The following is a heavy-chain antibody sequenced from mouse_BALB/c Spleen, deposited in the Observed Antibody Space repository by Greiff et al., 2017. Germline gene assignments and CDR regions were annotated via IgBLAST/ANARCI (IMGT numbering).Heavy chain of an antibody. J-gene: IGHJ3*01. V-gene: IGHV5-17*02. CDR2: ISSGSSTI. Sequence: EVKLQESGGGLVQPGGSRKLSCAASGFTFSSFGMHWVRQAPEKGLEWVAYISSGSSTIYYADTVKGRFTISRDNPKNTLFLQMTSLRSEDTAMYYCARLGLRQEPWFAYWGQGTLVTVSA. CDR3: ARLGLRQEPWFAY. D-gene: IGHD2-4*01. CDR1: GFTFSSFG.